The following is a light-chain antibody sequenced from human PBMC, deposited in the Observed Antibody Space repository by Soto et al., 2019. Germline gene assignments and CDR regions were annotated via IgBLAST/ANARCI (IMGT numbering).Light chain of an antibody. V-gene: IGLV1-51*01. Sequence: QSGLTQPPSVSTAPGQKVTISCSGSSSNIGNNYVSWYQQVPGTAPKLLIYDSNKRPSGIPDRFSGSKSGTSATLGITGLQTGDEADHYCVTWDSSLSAGVFGTGTKVTV. J-gene: IGLJ1*01. CDR2: DSN. CDR1: SSNIGNNY. CDR3: VTWDSSLSAGV.